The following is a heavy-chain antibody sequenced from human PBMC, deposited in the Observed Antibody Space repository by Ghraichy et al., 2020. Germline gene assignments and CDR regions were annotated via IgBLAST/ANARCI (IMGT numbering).Heavy chain of an antibody. CDR2: INPNSGGT. D-gene: IGHD4-17*01. Sequence: ASVKVSCKASGYTFTGYYMHWVRQAPGQGLEWMGWINPNSGGTNYAQKFQGRVTMTRDTSISTAYMELSRLRSDDTAVYYCARISGPYHYGDYVRWFDPWGQGTLVTVSS. CDR1: GYTFTGYY. J-gene: IGHJ5*02. CDR3: ARISGPYHYGDYVRWFDP. V-gene: IGHV1-2*02.